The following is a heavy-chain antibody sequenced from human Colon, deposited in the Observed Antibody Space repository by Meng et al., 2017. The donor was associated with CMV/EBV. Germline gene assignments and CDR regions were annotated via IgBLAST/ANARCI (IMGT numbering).Heavy chain of an antibody. CDR3: ARDPRNWGLTP. J-gene: IGHJ5*02. V-gene: IGHV3-74*01. CDR2: INSDGSST. Sequence: GGPLRLSCAASGFTFSSYWMHWVRQAPGKGLVWVSRINSDGSSTSYADSVKGRFTISRDNAKNTLYLQMNSLRAEDTAVYYCARDPRNWGLTPWGQGTLVTVSS. CDR1: GFTFSSYW. D-gene: IGHD7-27*01.